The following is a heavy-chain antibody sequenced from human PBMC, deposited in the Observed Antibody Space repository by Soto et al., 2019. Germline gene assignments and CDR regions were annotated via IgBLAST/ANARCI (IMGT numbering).Heavy chain of an antibody. CDR1: GGTFSSYT. J-gene: IGHJ4*02. CDR2: IIPILGIA. CDR3: ASFRMVRGVIPDY. Sequence: QVQLVQSGAEVKKPGSSVKVSCKASGGTFSSYTISWVRQAPGQGLEWMGRIIPILGIANYAKKFQGRVTVTADKSTSNAYMELSSLRSEDTAVYYCASFRMVRGVIPDYWGQGTLVTVSS. V-gene: IGHV1-69*02. D-gene: IGHD3-10*01.